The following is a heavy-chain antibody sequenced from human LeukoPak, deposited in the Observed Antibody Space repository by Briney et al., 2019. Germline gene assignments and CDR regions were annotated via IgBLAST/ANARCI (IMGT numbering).Heavy chain of an antibody. Sequence: GASVKVSCKASGGTFSSYAISWVRQAPGQGLEWMGRIIPIFGTANYAQKFQGRVTVTTDESTSTAYMELSSLRSEDTAVYYCAREWELHLFDYWGQGTLVTVSS. J-gene: IGHJ4*02. V-gene: IGHV1-69*05. D-gene: IGHD1-26*01. CDR3: AREWELHLFDY. CDR1: GGTFSSYA. CDR2: IIPIFGTA.